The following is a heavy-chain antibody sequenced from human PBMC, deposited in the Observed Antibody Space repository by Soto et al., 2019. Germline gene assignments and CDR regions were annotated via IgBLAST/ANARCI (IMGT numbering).Heavy chain of an antibody. J-gene: IGHJ4*02. CDR1: GFTVSDPY. D-gene: IGHD3-22*01. V-gene: IGHV3-11*01. Sequence: LSLSCAASGFTVSDPYMTWVRQAPGKGLEWVSYIFVSSTIIYYADSVKGRSTISRDNSKNTLYLQVNSLRAEDTAVYYCAKEADISGYHPDYWGQGTQVTVSS. CDR2: IFVSSTII. CDR3: AKEADISGYHPDY.